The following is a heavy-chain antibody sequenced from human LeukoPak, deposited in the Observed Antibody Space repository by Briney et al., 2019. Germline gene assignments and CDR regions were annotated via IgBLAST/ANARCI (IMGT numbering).Heavy chain of an antibody. D-gene: IGHD6-19*01. J-gene: IGHJ4*02. CDR1: GFTFSSYA. V-gene: IGHV3-23*01. CDR2: ISGSGGST. Sequence: GGSLRLFWAASGFTFSSYAMYWVRQAPGKGLEWVSGISGSGGSTYYADSVKGRFTISRDNSKNTVYLQMNSLRAEDTAVYYCAKTTTGYSSGRYPGWPVDYWGQGTLVTVSS. CDR3: AKTTTGYSSGRYPGWPVDY.